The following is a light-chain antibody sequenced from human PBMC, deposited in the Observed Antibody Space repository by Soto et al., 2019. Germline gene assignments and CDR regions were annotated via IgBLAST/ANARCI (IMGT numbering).Light chain of an antibody. CDR1: QSVSTSY. Sequence: DIVFTQSPVTLSLSPXXXXXXSXXXSQSVSTSYLAWYQQKPGQAPRLLIYGASSRATGIPDRFSGSGSGTDFTLTISGLEPEDFAVYYCQQYGNSRGTFGQGTKVDIK. CDR2: GAS. V-gene: IGKV3-20*01. J-gene: IGKJ1*01. CDR3: QQYGNSRGT.